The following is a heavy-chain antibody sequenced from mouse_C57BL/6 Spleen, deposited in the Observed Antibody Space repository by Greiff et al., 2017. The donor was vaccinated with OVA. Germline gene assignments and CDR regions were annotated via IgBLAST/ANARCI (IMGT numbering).Heavy chain of an antibody. CDR2: IDPETGGT. V-gene: IGHV1-15*01. Sequence: QVQLQQSGAELVRPGASVTLSCKASGYTFTDYEMHWVKQTPVHGLEWIGAIDPETGGTAYNQKFKGKAILTADKSSSTAYMELRSLTSEDSAVYYCTRHSNDYFDYWGQGTTLTVSS. CDR3: TRHSNDYFDY. D-gene: IGHD2-5*01. J-gene: IGHJ2*01. CDR1: GYTFTDYE.